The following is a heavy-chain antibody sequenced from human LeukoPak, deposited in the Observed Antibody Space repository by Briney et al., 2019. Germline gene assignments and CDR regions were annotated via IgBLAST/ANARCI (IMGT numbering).Heavy chain of an antibody. CDR3: AKEGFYCSGGSCYSFYYYYMDV. Sequence: GGSLRLSCTASGFTFGDYAMSWFRQAPGKGLEWVSAISGSGGSTYYADSVKGRFTISRDNSKNTLYLQMNSLRAEDTAVYYCAKEGFYCSGGSCYSFYYYYMDVWGKGTTVTVSS. CDR2: ISGSGGST. D-gene: IGHD2-15*01. V-gene: IGHV3-23*01. J-gene: IGHJ6*03. CDR1: GFTFGDYA.